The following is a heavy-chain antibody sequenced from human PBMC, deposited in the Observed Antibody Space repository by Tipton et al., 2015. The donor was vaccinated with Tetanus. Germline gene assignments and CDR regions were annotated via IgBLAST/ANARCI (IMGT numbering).Heavy chain of an antibody. CDR1: GFSFNSYS. Sequence: SLRLSCAASGFSFNSYSMNWVRQAPGRGLEWVSYIRRSSQTIYYADSVKGRFTISRDHAKNTVYLQMNSLRAEDTAVYFCARRSLTNYGLDVWGQGTPVTVSS. CDR3: ARRSLTNYGLDV. J-gene: IGHJ6*02. D-gene: IGHD3-9*01. V-gene: IGHV3-48*04. CDR2: IRRSSQTI.